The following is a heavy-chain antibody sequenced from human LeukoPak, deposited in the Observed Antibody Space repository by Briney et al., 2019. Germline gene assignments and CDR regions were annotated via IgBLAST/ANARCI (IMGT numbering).Heavy chain of an antibody. J-gene: IGHJ5*02. Sequence: SQTLSLTCTVSGGSISSGSYYWSWIRQSAGKGLEWIGRIYTSGSTNYNPSLKSRVTISVDTSKNQFSLKLSSVTAADTAVYYCARDPYRNWFDPWGQGTLVTVSS. D-gene: IGHD1-14*01. CDR2: IYTSGST. V-gene: IGHV4-61*02. CDR1: GGSISSGSYY. CDR3: ARDPYRNWFDP.